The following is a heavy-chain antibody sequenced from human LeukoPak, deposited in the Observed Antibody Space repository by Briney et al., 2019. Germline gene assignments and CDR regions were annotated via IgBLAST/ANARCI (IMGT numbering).Heavy chain of an antibody. CDR3: AKGTQLLFHYFDY. CDR2: ISYDGSNK. V-gene: IGHV3-30*18. Sequence: PGGSLRLSCVASGFTFSSYAMHWVRQAPGKGLEWVAVISYDGSNKYNADSVKGRFTISRDNSKNTLYLQMNSLRAEDTAVYYCAKGTQLLFHYFDYWGQGTLVTVSS. J-gene: IGHJ4*02. CDR1: GFTFSSYA. D-gene: IGHD2-2*01.